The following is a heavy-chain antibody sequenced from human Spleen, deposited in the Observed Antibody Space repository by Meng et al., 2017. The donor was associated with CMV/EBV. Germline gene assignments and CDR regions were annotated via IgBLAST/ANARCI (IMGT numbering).Heavy chain of an antibody. D-gene: IGHD7-27*01. CDR3: ARVLSGAMDY. J-gene: IGHJ4*02. V-gene: IGHV3-9*01. CDR1: GFTFDDYA. CDR2: ISWNSGSI. Sequence: SLKISCAASGFTFDDYAMHWVRQAPGKGLEWVSGISWNSGSIGYADSVKGRFTISRDNAKNSLYLQVNSLRAEDTALYYCARVLSGAMDYWGQGTLVTVSS.